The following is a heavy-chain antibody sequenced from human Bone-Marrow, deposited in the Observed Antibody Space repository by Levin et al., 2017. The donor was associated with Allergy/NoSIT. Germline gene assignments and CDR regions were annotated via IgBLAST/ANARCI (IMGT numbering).Heavy chain of an antibody. Sequence: GESLKISCAASGFTFSSYGMHWVRQAPGKGLEWVAVIWYDGSNKYYADSVKGRFTISRDNSKNTLYLQMNSLRAEDTAVYYCARDYYDSSGYPIDYWGQGTLVTVSS. CDR3: ARDYYDSSGYPIDY. V-gene: IGHV3-33*01. CDR1: GFTFSSYG. J-gene: IGHJ4*02. D-gene: IGHD3-22*01. CDR2: IWYDGSNK.